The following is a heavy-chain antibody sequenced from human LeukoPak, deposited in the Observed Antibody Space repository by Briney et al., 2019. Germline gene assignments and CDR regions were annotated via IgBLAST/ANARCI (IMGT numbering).Heavy chain of an antibody. CDR1: GGTFSSYA. V-gene: IGHV1-69*13. J-gene: IGHJ6*03. CDR2: IIPIFGTA. Sequence: EASVKVSCKVSGGTFSSYAISWVRQAPGQGLEWMGGIIPIFGTADAAQRFQGRVTITADESTSTAYMELSSLRSEDTAVYYCARDDVATSEPYYYYMDVWGKGTTVTVSS. D-gene: IGHD5-12*01. CDR3: ARDDVATSEPYYYYMDV.